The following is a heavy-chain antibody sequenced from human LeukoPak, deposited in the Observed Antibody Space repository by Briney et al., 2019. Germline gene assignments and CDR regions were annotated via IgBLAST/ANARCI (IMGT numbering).Heavy chain of an antibody. D-gene: IGHD3-10*01. V-gene: IGHV4-59*01. J-gene: IGHJ5*02. CDR1: GGSISRYY. Sequence: SETLSLTCPVSGGSISRYYWSWIRQPAGKGLGGVGYIYYCGSTNYNPSLKSRVTISVDTSKNPCSLKLSSVTAADTALYDCARGGRYYYGSGSYGNWFDPWGQGTLVTVPS. CDR3: ARGGRYYYGSGSYGNWFDP. CDR2: IYYCGST.